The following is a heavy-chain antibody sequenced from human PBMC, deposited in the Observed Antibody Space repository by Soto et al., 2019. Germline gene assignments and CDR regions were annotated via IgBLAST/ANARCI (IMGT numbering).Heavy chain of an antibody. V-gene: IGHV3-30*18. Sequence: GGSLRLSCAASGFTFSSYGMHWVRQAPGKGLEWVAVISYDGSNKYYAGSVKGRFTISRDNSKNTLYLQMNSLRAEDTAVYYCAKDSGCSGGSCYDPGPGWFDPWGQGTLVTVS. CDR1: GFTFSSYG. J-gene: IGHJ5*02. D-gene: IGHD2-15*01. CDR3: AKDSGCSGGSCYDPGPGWFDP. CDR2: ISYDGSNK.